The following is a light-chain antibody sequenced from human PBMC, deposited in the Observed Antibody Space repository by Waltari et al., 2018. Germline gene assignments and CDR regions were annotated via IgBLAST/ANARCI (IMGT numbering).Light chain of an antibody. CDR3: QHRHNWPPTFT. CDR1: QSVRNY. J-gene: IGKJ2*01. V-gene: IGKV3-11*01. CDR2: DAS. Sequence: EIVLTPSPATLFLSPGDRATPPCWASQSVRNYIAWYRQKPGQAPRLLIYDASERAPGIPARFSGSGSGTDFTLTISSLEPDDFAVYYCQHRHNWPPTFTFGQGTKLEVK.